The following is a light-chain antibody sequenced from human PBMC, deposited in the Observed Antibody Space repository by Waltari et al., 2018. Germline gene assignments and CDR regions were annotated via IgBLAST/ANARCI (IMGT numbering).Light chain of an antibody. CDR2: GES. V-gene: IGKV3-20*01. CDR1: QSVSSSY. CDR3: QQYGSSSIT. Sequence: EIVLTQSPGTLSFSPGERVTLAGRASQSVSSSYLAWYQQKPGQAPRLRIYGESSMATGIPGRLSGSASATYFTLTVSILEPDDFAVYYWQQYGSSSITFGQGTRLEIK. J-gene: IGKJ5*01.